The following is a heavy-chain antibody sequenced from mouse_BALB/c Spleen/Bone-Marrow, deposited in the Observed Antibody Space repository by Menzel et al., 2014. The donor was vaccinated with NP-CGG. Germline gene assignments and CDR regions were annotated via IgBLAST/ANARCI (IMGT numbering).Heavy chain of an antibody. Sequence: LEESAAELARPGASVKMSCKASGYTFTSYTMHWVKQRPGQGLEWIRYINPSSGYTEYNQKFKDKTTLTADKSSSTAYMQLSSLTSEDSAVYYCARSTTADYWGQGTTLTVSS. CDR2: INPSSGYT. D-gene: IGHD1-2*01. CDR3: ARSTTADY. V-gene: IGHV1-4*02. J-gene: IGHJ2*01. CDR1: GYTFTSYT.